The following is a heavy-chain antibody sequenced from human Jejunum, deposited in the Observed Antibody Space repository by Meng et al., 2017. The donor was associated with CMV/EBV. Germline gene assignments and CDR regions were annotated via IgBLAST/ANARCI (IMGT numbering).Heavy chain of an antibody. D-gene: IGHD2-15*01. V-gene: IGHV1-69*10. Sequence: SGGNLNTYVINWVRQAPGQGLEWMGGLIPIVGIAEYAQKFQGRVTITADKSTNTEYMELSSLRSEDTAVYYCATVAECNGGSCYFSYWGQGTLVTVSS. CDR1: GGNLNTYV. CDR2: LIPIVGIA. J-gene: IGHJ4*02. CDR3: ATVAECNGGSCYFSY.